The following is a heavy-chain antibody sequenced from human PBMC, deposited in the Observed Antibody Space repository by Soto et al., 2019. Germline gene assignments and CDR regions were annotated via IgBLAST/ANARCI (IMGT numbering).Heavy chain of an antibody. D-gene: IGHD3-10*01. CDR1: GYTFTSYD. CDR2: VDPHSNNK. J-gene: IGHJ3*02. Sequence: QVQLVQSGAEVKKPGASVKVSCKASGYTFTSYDINWVRQATGQGLEWNGWVDPHSNNKGYAQKFQGRVTLTRNTSISTVYMELSSLRSDDTAVYYCANYRTISPVAFDIWGQGTMVTVSS. CDR3: ANYRTISPVAFDI. V-gene: IGHV1-8*01.